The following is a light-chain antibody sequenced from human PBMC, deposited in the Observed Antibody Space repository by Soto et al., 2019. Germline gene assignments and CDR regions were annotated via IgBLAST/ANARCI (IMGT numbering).Light chain of an antibody. CDR3: QQRSKSIT. V-gene: IGKV3-11*01. J-gene: IGKJ5*01. CDR1: QSVASY. CDR2: DAS. Sequence: EIVLTQSPATLSLSPGERATLSCRASQSVASYLAWYQHRPGQAPRLLIYDASNRATGIPARFSGSGSGTDFTLTISSLEPEYFAVYYCQQRSKSITFGQGTRLEIK.